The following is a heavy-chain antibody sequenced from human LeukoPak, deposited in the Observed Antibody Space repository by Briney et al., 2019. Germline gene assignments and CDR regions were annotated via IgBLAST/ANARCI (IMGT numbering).Heavy chain of an antibody. D-gene: IGHD3-22*01. CDR2: IYYSGST. J-gene: IGHJ6*03. CDR1: GGSISNSSSY. V-gene: IGHV4-39*07. Sequence: SETLSLTCTVSGGSISNSSSYWGWIRQPPGKGLEWIGNIYYSGSTYQNPSLKSRVTISVDTSKNQFSLRLSSVTAADTAVYYCTRGSIAYYYMDVWGKGTTVTISS. CDR3: TRGSIAYYYMDV.